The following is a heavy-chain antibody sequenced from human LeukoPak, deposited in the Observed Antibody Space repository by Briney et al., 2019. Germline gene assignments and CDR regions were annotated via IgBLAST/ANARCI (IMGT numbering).Heavy chain of an antibody. D-gene: IGHD3-3*01. CDR1: GHTFTGYY. Sequence: ASVKVSCKASGHTFTGYYMHWVRQAPGQGLEWMGWINPNSGGTNYAQKFQGRVTMTRDTSISTAYMELSRLRSDDTAVYYCARDRYDFWSGHPASYYYYMDVWGKGTTVTVSS. CDR3: ARDRYDFWSGHPASYYYYMDV. CDR2: INPNSGGT. J-gene: IGHJ6*03. V-gene: IGHV1-2*02.